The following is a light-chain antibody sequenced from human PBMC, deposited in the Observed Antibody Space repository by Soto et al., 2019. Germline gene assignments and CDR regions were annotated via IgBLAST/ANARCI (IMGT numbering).Light chain of an antibody. CDR2: EVT. V-gene: IGLV2-14*01. J-gene: IGLJ1*01. Sequence: QSVLTQPPSASGSPGQPVTISCTGSSSDVGGHNYVSWYQQHPGKAPKLMIYEVTKRPSGVSNRFSGSKSGNTASLTISGLQAEDEADYYCSSYTFTSTLYVFGTGTKVTVL. CDR1: SSDVGGHNY. CDR3: SSYTFTSTLYV.